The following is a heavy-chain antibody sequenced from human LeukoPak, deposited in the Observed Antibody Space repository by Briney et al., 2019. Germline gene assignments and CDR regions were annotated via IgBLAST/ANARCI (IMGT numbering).Heavy chain of an antibody. D-gene: IGHD6-6*01. Sequence: ASVKVSCKASGYTFTGYYMHWVRQAPGQGLEWMGWINPNSGGTNYAQKFQGRVTMTRDTSISTAYMELSRLRSDDTAVYYCARVSSSSFRVPWFDPWGQGTLVTVSS. CDR1: GYTFTGYY. CDR3: ARVSSSSFRVPWFDP. J-gene: IGHJ5*02. CDR2: INPNSGGT. V-gene: IGHV1-2*02.